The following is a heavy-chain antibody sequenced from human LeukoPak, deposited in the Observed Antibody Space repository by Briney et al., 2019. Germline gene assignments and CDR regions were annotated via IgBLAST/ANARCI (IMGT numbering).Heavy chain of an antibody. CDR2: MNPNSGNT. D-gene: IGHD5-18*01. Sequence: ASVKVSCKASGYTFTSYDINWVRQATGQGLEWMGWMNPNSGNTGYAQKFQGRVTMTRNTSISTAYMELSSLRSEDTAVYYCARGGDSYGYEDYWGQGTLVTVSS. CDR3: ARGGDSYGYEDY. V-gene: IGHV1-8*01. CDR1: GYTFTSYD. J-gene: IGHJ4*02.